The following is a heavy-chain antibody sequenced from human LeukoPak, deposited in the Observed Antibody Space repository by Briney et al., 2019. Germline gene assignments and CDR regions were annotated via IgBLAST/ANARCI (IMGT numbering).Heavy chain of an antibody. CDR1: GGSISSGGYS. Sequence: KTSQTLSLTCAVSGGSISSGGYSWSWIRQPPGKGLEWIGYIYYSGSTYYNPSLKSRVTISVDTSKNQFSLKLSSVTAADTAVYYCARDQGGGYYPGYFDYWGQGTLVTFSS. CDR2: IYYSGST. J-gene: IGHJ4*02. V-gene: IGHV4-30-2*05. D-gene: IGHD3-3*01. CDR3: ARDQGGGYYPGYFDY.